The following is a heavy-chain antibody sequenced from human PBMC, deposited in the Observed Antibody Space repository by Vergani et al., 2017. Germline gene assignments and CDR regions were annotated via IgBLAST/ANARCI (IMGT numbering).Heavy chain of an antibody. CDR2: IDGKGNS. D-gene: IGHD2-15*01. Sequence: QAQLQESGPRLVKPSQTLSLTCSFSGGSLDIHSQTCGWIRQPAGEGLEWIGLIDGKGNSNFSPSLESRVTMSADASRGRFSLDLRSVTTSDTAVYYCVRVRHISDILGAFDIWGQGIKVTVSS. CDR1: GGSLDIHSQT. CDR3: VRVRHISDILGAFDI. J-gene: IGHJ3*02. V-gene: IGHV4-61*02.